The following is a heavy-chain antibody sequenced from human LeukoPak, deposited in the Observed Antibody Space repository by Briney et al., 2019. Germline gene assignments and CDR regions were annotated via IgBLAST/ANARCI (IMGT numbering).Heavy chain of an antibody. D-gene: IGHD3-22*01. CDR3: ARGPGYYYDSSGYYGDYFDY. J-gene: IGHJ4*02. CDR1: GFTVSSNY. CDR2: IYSGGST. V-gene: IGHV3-53*01. Sequence: GGSLRLSCAASGFTVSSNYMSWVRQAPGKGLEWVSVIYSGGSTYYADSVKGRFTISRDNSKNTLYLQMNSLRAEDTAVYYCARGPGYYYDSSGYYGDYFDYWGQGTLVTVSS.